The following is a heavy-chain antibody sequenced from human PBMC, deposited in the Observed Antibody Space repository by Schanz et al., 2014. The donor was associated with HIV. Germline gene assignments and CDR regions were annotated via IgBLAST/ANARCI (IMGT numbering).Heavy chain of an antibody. D-gene: IGHD1-20*01. V-gene: IGHV3-23*01. Sequence: EVQLLESGGGLVQPGGSLRLSCAASGFTFSNYAMTWVRQAPGKGLEWVSAISGGSTYYADSVKGRFTISRDNSKNTLYLTMNKLRDAEPDVYYCANSVSFPPQSITYFDYWGQGTLVTVSS. CDR1: GFTFSNYA. CDR2: ISGGST. J-gene: IGHJ4*02. CDR3: ANSVSFPPQSITYFDY.